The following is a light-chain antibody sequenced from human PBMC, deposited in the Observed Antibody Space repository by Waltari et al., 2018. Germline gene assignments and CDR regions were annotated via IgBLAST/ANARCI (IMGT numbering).Light chain of an antibody. CDR3: LQHNNYPLT. V-gene: IGKV1-17*01. CDR2: AAS. J-gene: IGKJ4*01. Sequence: DTQMTQSPSSLSASVGDRVSITCRSSPGIRNDLAWYQQKPGKAPKRLIYAASTLHSGVPSRFSGSGSGTEFTLTISSLQPEDFATYDCLQHNNYPLTFGGGTKVEIK. CDR1: PGIRND.